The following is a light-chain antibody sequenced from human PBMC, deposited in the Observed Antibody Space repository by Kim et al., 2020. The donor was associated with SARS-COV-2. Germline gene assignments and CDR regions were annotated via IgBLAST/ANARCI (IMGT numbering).Light chain of an antibody. CDR1: SGSIASNY. CDR2: EDN. CDR3: QSYDSSNPCV. Sequence: KTGTTPWPRRSGSIASNYVQWYQQRPGSAPTTVIYEDNQRPSGVPDRFSGSIDSSSNSASLTISGLKTEDEADYYCQSYDSSNPCVFGGGTQLTVL. V-gene: IGLV6-57*03. J-gene: IGLJ3*02.